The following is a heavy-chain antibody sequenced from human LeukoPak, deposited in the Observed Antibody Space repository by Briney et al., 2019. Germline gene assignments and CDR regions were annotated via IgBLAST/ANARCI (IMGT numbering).Heavy chain of an antibody. CDR3: ARDTIFGVVIMGDWFDP. CDR2: ISAYNGNT. CDR1: GYTFTSYG. J-gene: IGHJ5*02. D-gene: IGHD3-3*01. V-gene: IGHV1-18*01. Sequence: ASAKVSCKASGYTFTSYGISWVRQAPGQGLEWMGWISAYNGNTNYAQKLQGRVTMTTDTSTSTAYMELRSLRSDDTAVYYCARDTIFGVVIMGDWFDPWGQGTLVTVSS.